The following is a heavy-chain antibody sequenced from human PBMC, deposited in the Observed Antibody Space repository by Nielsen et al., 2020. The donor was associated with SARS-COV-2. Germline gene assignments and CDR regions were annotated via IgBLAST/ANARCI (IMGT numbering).Heavy chain of an antibody. Sequence: TVSCKSSGYSLTSYWISWVRQMPGKGLEWMGKIDPTNSYTDYSPSSRGRVTISTDKSISTAYLQWSSLKASDTAMYYCARRPGDYWGQGTLVTVSS. V-gene: IGHV5-10-1*01. CDR3: ARRPGDY. CDR1: GYSLTSYW. CDR2: IDPTNSYT. J-gene: IGHJ4*02.